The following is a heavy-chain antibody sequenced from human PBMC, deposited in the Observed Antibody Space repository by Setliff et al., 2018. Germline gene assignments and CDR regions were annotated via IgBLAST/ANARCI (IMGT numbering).Heavy chain of an antibody. Sequence: SGPTLVNPTQTLTLTCTFSGFSLSTYGVSVGWIRQPPGKALEWLALIYWDDDKRYSPSLKSRVTITKDTSKNQVVLTMTGMDPVDAATYYCARTFYYADSGSNRLLYYFDYWGQGALVTVSS. D-gene: IGHD3-22*01. J-gene: IGHJ4*02. CDR1: GFSLSTYGVS. CDR3: ARTFYYADSGSNRLLYYFDY. V-gene: IGHV2-5*02. CDR2: IYWDDDK.